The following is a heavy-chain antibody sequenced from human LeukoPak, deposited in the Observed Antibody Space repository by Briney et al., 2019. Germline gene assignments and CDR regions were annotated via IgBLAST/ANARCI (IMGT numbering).Heavy chain of an antibody. V-gene: IGHV4-4*07. J-gene: IGHJ2*01. Sequence: SETLALTWTVSGGSISSFFWRWIRQPAGKGLELIGRIYTSGRTNYNPSLKSRATMSVDPPNNQYSLKLSAVTAADPPLYYFPRVASPSSYSYFDTCGRSTLVTVSS. D-gene: IGHD2-2*01. CDR1: GGSISSFF. CDR2: IYTSGRT. CDR3: PRVASPSSYSYFDT.